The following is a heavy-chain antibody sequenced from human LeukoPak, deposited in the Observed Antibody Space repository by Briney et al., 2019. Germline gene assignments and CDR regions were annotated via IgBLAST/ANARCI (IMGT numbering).Heavy chain of an antibody. Sequence: GGSLRLSCAASGFTFSDYYMSWIRQAPGKGLEWVSYISSSSSYTNYADSVKGRFTISRDNAKNSLYLQMNSVRAEDTAVYYCARREAAAGRNFDYWGQGTLVTVSS. CDR1: GFTFSDYY. CDR2: ISSSSSYT. V-gene: IGHV3-11*06. D-gene: IGHD6-13*01. CDR3: ARREAAAGRNFDY. J-gene: IGHJ4*02.